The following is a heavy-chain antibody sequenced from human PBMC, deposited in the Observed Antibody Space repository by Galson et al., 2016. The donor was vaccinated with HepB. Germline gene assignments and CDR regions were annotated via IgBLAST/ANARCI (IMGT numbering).Heavy chain of an antibody. CDR2: ISRSSSYI. CDR3: ARVIGWFAEISGGAFDI. D-gene: IGHD3-10*01. V-gene: IGHV3-21*01. CDR1: TFSSYS. Sequence: TFSSYSINWVRQAPGKGLEWVSSISRSSSYIYYADSVKGRLTISRDNAKNSVYLQMNSLRAEDTAVYCCARVIGWFAEISGGAFDIWGQGTMVTVSS. J-gene: IGHJ3*02.